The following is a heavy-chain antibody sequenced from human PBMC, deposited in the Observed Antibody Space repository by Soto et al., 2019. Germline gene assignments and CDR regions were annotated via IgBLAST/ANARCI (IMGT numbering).Heavy chain of an antibody. D-gene: IGHD5-12*01. CDR1: GGSISIGDYY. V-gene: IGHV4-30-4*02. J-gene: IGHJ4*02. Sequence: PSETLSLTCTVSGGSISIGDYYWSGIRQPPGKGLEWIGYIYYSGSTYYNPSLKSRVTISVDTSKNQFSLKLSSVTAADTAVYYCARGPRDIVATNFDYWGQGSLVTVSS. CDR2: IYYSGST. CDR3: ARGPRDIVATNFDY.